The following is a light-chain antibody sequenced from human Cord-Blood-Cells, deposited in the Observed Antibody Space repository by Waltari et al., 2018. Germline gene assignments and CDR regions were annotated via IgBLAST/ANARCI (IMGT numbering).Light chain of an antibody. CDR1: QSVSSY. J-gene: IGKJ2*01. CDR3: QQRSNWPT. V-gene: IGKV3-11*01. CDR2: DAS. Sequence: EIVLTQSPATLSLSPGERATLSCRASQSVSSYLAWYQQKPGQAPRLLIYDASNRATGIPARFSGSGPETDSTLTRSSLDHEDVAVYYCQQRSNWPTFGQGTKLEIK.